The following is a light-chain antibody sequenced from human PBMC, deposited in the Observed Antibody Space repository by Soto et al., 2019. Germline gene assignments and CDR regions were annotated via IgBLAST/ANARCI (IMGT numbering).Light chain of an antibody. V-gene: IGKV1-5*01. CDR2: DAS. Sequence: QITQYNSTLSSSVLARVTITCRASQSISSWLAWYQQKPGKAPKLLIHDASNLQSGVPSRFSGSGSGTDFTLTISSLQPEDSATYYCLQSGAFPLTLGQGTKVDIK. CDR1: QSISSW. CDR3: LQSGAFPLT. J-gene: IGKJ1*01.